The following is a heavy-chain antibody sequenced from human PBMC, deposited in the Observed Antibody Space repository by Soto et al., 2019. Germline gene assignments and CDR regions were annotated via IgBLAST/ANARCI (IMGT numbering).Heavy chain of an antibody. CDR3: ARGRRIAGTKSYYYGMDV. J-gene: IGHJ6*02. V-gene: IGHV3-30-3*01. D-gene: IGHD1-20*01. CDR1: GFTFSNYA. CDR2: IPSDGSNT. Sequence: QVQLVESGGGVVQPGRSLSLSCAASGFTFSNYAMHWVRQAPGKGLEWVAVIPSDGSNTYYADSVKGRFTISRDNSKNTLYVQMNSLRVEDTAVYNCARGRRIAGTKSYYYGMDVWGQGTTVTVSS.